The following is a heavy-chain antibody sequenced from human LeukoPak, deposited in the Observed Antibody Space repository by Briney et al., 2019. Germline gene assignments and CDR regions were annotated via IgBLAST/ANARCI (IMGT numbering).Heavy chain of an antibody. D-gene: IGHD5-24*01. CDR2: ISSSSIYI. CDR3: AREERDGYNYYWYFDL. CDR1: GFTSSSYS. V-gene: IGHV3-21*01. J-gene: IGHJ2*01. Sequence: KAGGSLRLSCAASGFTSSSYSMNWVRQAPGKGLEWVSSISSSSIYIYYADSVKGRFTISRDNAKNSLYLQMSSLRAEDTAVYYCAREERDGYNYYWYFDLWGRGTLVTVSS.